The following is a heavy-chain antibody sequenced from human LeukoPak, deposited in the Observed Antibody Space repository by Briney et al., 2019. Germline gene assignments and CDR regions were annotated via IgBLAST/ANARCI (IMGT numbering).Heavy chain of an antibody. CDR2: INSADNVE. CDR1: GLSLRSSE. CDR3: ARDTVNGPFVISLDL. Sequence: PGGSLRLSCAASGLSLRSSEMDWVRQAPGKGPEWVAHINSADNVEYYTDSVRGRFTMSRDNAKDLLYLHLNSLRDEDTAVYYCARDTVNGPFVISLDLWGQGVLVTVSS. D-gene: IGHD2-8*01. V-gene: IGHV3-48*03. J-gene: IGHJ5*02.